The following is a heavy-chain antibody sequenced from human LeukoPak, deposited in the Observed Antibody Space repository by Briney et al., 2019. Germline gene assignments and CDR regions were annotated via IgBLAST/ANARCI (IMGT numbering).Heavy chain of an antibody. Sequence: PGGSLRRSCAASGFTFSSYAMSWVRQAPGKGREGVSAISGSGGSTYYADSVKGRFTISRDNSKNTLYLQMNSLRAEDTAVYYCAKDYGDYDPEYFQHWGQGTLVTVSS. J-gene: IGHJ1*01. CDR1: GFTFSSYA. CDR2: ISGSGGST. D-gene: IGHD4-17*01. CDR3: AKDYGDYDPEYFQH. V-gene: IGHV3-23*01.